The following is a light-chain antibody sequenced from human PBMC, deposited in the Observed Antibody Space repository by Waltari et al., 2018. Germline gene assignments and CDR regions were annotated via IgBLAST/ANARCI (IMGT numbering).Light chain of an antibody. CDR3: QQRNNWPSFT. CDR2: DAS. J-gene: IGKJ4*01. Sequence: EIVLTQSPATLSLSPGEGATLYCRASQSVSSSLAWYQQKPGQAPRLLIYDASNRATGIPARFSGSGSGTDFTLTISSLEPEDFAVYYCQQRNNWPSFTFGGGTKVEI. CDR1: QSVSSS. V-gene: IGKV3-11*01.